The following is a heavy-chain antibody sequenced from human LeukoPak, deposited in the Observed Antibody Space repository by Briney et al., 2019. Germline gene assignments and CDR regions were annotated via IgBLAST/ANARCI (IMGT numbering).Heavy chain of an antibody. CDR2: IYYTGST. J-gene: IGHJ4*02. V-gene: IGHV4-59*11. Sequence: SETLSLTCIVSGGSLSSHYWGWIRQFPGKGLEWIGYIYYTGSTNYNPSLKSRVTISLDTSKNQFSLKLSSVTAADTAVYYCTRENYFDYWGQGIQVTVSS. CDR1: GGSLSSHY. CDR3: TRENYFDY.